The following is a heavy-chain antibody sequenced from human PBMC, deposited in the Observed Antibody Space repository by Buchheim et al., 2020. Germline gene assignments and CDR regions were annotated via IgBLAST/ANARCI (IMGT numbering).Heavy chain of an antibody. CDR3: AREDLVPVGLIDY. CDR1: GFTFTNYW. V-gene: IGHV3-7*01. CDR2: INQDGRER. D-gene: IGHD1-26*01. Sequence: EVQLVESGGGLVQPGGSLRLSCAVSGFTFTNYWMSWVRQAPGKGLEWVAHINQDGRERYYVASVEGRLSISRDNAKYSLYLQINSLRAEDTAVYYCAREDLVPVGLIDYWDQGTL. J-gene: IGHJ4*02.